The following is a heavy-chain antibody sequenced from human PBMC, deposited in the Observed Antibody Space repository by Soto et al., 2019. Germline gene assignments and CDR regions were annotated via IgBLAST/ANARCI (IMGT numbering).Heavy chain of an antibody. CDR1: GGTFSSYT. V-gene: IGHV1-69*02. Sequence: SVKVSCKASGGTFSSYTISWVRQAPGQGLEWMGRIIPILGIANYAQKFQGRVTITADKSTSTAYMELSSLRSEDTAVYYCARSPLSGYELSVWLAPWGQGTLVTVSS. D-gene: IGHD3-16*01. J-gene: IGHJ5*02. CDR2: IIPILGIA. CDR3: ARSPLSGYELSVWLAP.